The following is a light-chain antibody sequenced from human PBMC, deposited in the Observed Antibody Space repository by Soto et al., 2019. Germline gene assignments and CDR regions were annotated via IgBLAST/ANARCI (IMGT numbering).Light chain of an antibody. V-gene: IGLV1-44*01. CDR1: SSNIGSNT. CDR3: AACDDSLNGPV. CDR2: SNN. J-gene: IGLJ3*02. Sequence: QSVLTQPPSASGTPGQRVTISCSGSSSNIGSNTVTWYQQVPGTAPKLLIYSNNQRPSGVPDRFSGSKSGTSASLAISGLQSEDEADYYCAACDDSLNGPVFGGGTKLTVL.